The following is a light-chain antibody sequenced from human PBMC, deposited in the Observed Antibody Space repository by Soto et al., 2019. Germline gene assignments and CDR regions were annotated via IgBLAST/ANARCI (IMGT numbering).Light chain of an antibody. CDR1: SNDIGAYKY. CDR2: EVS. J-gene: IGLJ1*01. Sequence: QSALTQPASVSGSPGQSITISCTGSSNDIGAYKYVSWYQQYPGKAPKLIIFEVSNRPSGVSNRFSRSKSGNTASLTIAGLQAEDEADYHCSSYTTGSTLYVFGGGTKLTVL. V-gene: IGLV2-14*01. CDR3: SSYTTGSTLYV.